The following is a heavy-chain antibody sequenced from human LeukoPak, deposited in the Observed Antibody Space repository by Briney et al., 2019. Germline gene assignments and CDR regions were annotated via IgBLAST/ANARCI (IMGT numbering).Heavy chain of an antibody. CDR1: GFTFSSYA. Sequence: GGSLRLSCAASGFTFSSYAMHWVRQAPGKGLEWVAVISYDGSNKYYADSVKGRFTISRDNSKNTLYLQMNSLRAEDTAVYYCARGGDYDILTGPHYYYGMDVWGQGTTVTVSS. D-gene: IGHD3-9*01. V-gene: IGHV3-30-3*01. CDR2: ISYDGSNK. CDR3: ARGGDYDILTGPHYYYGMDV. J-gene: IGHJ6*02.